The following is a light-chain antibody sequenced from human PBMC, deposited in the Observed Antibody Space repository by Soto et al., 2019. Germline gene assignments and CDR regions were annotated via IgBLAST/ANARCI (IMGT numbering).Light chain of an antibody. CDR2: DVS. Sequence: QPASVSGSPGQSITISCTGTSSDVGGYNYVSWYQQHPGKAPKFMIYDVSNRPSGVSNRFSGSKSGNTASLTISGLQAEDEADYYCCSYTTSNTRQIVFGTGTQLTVL. CDR3: CSYTTSNTRQIV. J-gene: IGLJ1*01. CDR1: SSDVGGYNY. V-gene: IGLV2-14*01.